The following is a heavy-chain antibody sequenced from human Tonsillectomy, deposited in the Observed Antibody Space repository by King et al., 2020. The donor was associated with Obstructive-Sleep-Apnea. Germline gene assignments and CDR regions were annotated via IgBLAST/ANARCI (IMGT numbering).Heavy chain of an antibody. CDR1: GFTFRSYG. J-gene: IGHJ4*02. D-gene: IGHD3-22*01. V-gene: IGHV3-33*06. CDR2: IWYDGRNK. CDR3: AKTRDYYDSSGYADFDY. Sequence: VQLVESGGGVVQPGRSLRLSCAASGFTFRSYGMHCVRQAPGKGLEWVAVIWYDGRNKYYADSVKGRFTISRDNSKNTLYLQMNSLRAEDTAVYYCAKTRDYYDSSGYADFDYWGQGTLVTVSS.